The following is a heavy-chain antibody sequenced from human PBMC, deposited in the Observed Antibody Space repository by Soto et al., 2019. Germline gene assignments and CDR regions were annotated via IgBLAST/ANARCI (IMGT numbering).Heavy chain of an antibody. CDR1: GGSFSGYY. V-gene: IGHV4-34*01. CDR2: INHSGST. Sequence: SETLSLTCAVYGGSFSGYYWSWIRQPPGKGLEWIGEINHSGSTNYNPSLKSRVTISVDTSKNQFSLKLSSVTAADTAVYYCARGGLWKAYCGGDCTRGFDYWGQGTLVTVSS. J-gene: IGHJ4*02. CDR3: ARGGLWKAYCGGDCTRGFDY. D-gene: IGHD2-21*02.